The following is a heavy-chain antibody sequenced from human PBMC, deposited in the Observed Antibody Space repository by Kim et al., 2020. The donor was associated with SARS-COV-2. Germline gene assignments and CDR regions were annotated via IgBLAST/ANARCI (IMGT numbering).Heavy chain of an antibody. CDR2: IYSGGST. D-gene: IGHD3-10*01. V-gene: IGHV3-53*01. Sequence: GGSLRLSCAASGFTVSSNYMSWVRQAPGKGLEWVSVIYSGGSTYYADSVKGRFTISRDNSKNTLYLQMNSLRAEDTAVYYCAIGLMRFGEGREQGWMMVSGMDVWGQGTTVTVSS. J-gene: IGHJ6*02. CDR3: AIGLMRFGEGREQGWMMVSGMDV. CDR1: GFTVSSNY.